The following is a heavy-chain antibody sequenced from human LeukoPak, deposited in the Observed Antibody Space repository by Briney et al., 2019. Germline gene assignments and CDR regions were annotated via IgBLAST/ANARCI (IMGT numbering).Heavy chain of an antibody. CDR3: ARHGIQLWYQFDY. V-gene: IGHV4-38-2*01. Sequence: SETLSLTCAVSGYSIGSGYYWGWIRQPPGKGLEWIGSIYHSGSTYYNPSLKSRVTISVDTSKNQFSLKLSSVTAADTAVYYCARHGIQLWYQFDYWGQGTLVTVSS. CDR1: GYSIGSGYY. CDR2: IYHSGST. J-gene: IGHJ4*02. D-gene: IGHD5-18*01.